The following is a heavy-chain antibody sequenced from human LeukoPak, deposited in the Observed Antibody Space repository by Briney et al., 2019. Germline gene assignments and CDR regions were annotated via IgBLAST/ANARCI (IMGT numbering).Heavy chain of an antibody. D-gene: IGHD6-13*01. J-gene: IGHJ4*02. CDR3: ARDFLAAGDY. CDR1: GFTFSSYE. Sequence: PGGSLRLSCAASGFTFSSYEMNWVRQAPGKGLEWVSYISSSGSTIYYADFVKGRFTISRDDVKKSVYLQMNSLRVEDTAVYYCARDFLAAGDYWGQGTQVTVSS. V-gene: IGHV3-48*03. CDR2: ISSSGSTI.